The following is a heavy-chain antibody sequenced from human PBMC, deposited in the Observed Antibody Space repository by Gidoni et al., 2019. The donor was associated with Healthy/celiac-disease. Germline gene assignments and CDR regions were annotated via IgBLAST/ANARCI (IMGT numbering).Heavy chain of an antibody. CDR1: GFTFSSYA. CDR2: ISYDGSNK. Sequence: QVQLVESGGGVVQPGRSLRLSCAASGFTFSSYAMHWVRQAPGKGLEWVAVISYDGSNKYYADSVKGRFTISRDNSKNTLYLQMNSLRAEDTAVYYCARALYDFWSGYYVVYYGMDVWGQGTTVTVSS. V-gene: IGHV3-30*04. D-gene: IGHD3-3*01. CDR3: ARALYDFWSGYYVVYYGMDV. J-gene: IGHJ6*02.